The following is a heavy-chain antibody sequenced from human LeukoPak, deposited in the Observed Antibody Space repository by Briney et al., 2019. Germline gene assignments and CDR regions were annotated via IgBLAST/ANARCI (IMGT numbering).Heavy chain of an antibody. CDR1: GYTFTGYY. J-gene: IGHJ5*02. Sequence: ASVKVSCKASGYTFTGYYMHWVRQAPGRGLEWMGWINPNSGGTNYAQKFQGRVTMTRDTSISTAYMELSRLRSDDTAVYYCARVRTAAGRGQGNWFDPWGQGTLVTVSS. CDR2: INPNSGGT. D-gene: IGHD6-13*01. V-gene: IGHV1-2*02. CDR3: ARVRTAAGRGQGNWFDP.